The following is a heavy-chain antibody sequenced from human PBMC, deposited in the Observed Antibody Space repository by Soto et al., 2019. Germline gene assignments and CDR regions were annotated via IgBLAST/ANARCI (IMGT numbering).Heavy chain of an antibody. V-gene: IGHV4-59*01. CDR1: GGSISSYY. J-gene: IGHJ4*02. D-gene: IGHD5-12*01. Sequence: PSETLSVTCTVSGGSISSYYWSWIRQPPGKGLEWIGYIYYSGSTNYNPSLKSRVTISVDTSKNQFSLKLSSVTAADTAVYYCARGRDGYNFVGDFDYWGQGTLVTVSS. CDR3: ARGRDGYNFVGDFDY. CDR2: IYYSGST.